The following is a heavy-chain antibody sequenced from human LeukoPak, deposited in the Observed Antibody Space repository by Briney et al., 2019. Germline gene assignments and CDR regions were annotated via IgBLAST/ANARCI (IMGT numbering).Heavy chain of an antibody. V-gene: IGHV4-34*01. J-gene: IGHJ6*04. CDR1: GGSFSGYY. CDR2: INHSGST. D-gene: IGHD6-13*01. Sequence: SETLSLTCAVYGGSFSGYYWSWIRQPPGKGLEWIGEINHSGSTNYNPSLKSRVIISVDTSKNQFSLKLSSVTAADTAVYYCARGSNPPAALDVWGKGTTVTVSS. CDR3: ARGSNPPAALDV.